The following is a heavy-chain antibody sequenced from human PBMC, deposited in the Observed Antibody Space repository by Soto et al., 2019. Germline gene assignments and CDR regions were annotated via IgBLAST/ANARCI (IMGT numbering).Heavy chain of an antibody. CDR2: IYPGDSDT. Sequence: GESLKISCMGSGYSFTIYWIGWVRQMPGKGLEWMGIIYPGDSDTRYSPSFQGQVTISADKSISTAYLQWSSLKASDTAMYYCAXPQEGYDILTGPTPFNYWGQGTLVTVSS. J-gene: IGHJ4*02. V-gene: IGHV5-51*01. D-gene: IGHD3-9*01. CDR1: GYSFTIYW. CDR3: AXPQEGYDILTGPTPFNY.